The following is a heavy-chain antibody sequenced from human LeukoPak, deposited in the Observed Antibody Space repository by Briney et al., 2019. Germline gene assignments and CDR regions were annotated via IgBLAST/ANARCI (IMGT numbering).Heavy chain of an antibody. CDR1: GFTFSSYW. D-gene: IGHD3-22*01. CDR2: IKQDGSEK. J-gene: IGHJ4*02. CDR3: ASSYDSRSPPHY. V-gene: IGHV3-7*01. Sequence: GGSLRLSCAASGFTFSSYWMSWVRQAPGKGLEWVTNIKQDGSEKYYVDSVKGRFTISRDNAKNSLYLQMNSLRAEDTAVYYCASSYDSRSPPHYWGQGTLVTVSS.